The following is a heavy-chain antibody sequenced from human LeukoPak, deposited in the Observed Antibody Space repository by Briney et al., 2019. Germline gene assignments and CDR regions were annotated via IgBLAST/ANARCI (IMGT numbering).Heavy chain of an antibody. CDR3: ARSPPSHSFGNIDYYYYIDV. Sequence: SVRVSCKASGGTFSSHAINWVRQAPGQGVERMGGIIPMFDTANSAQTFRGGDTITPDETTSTAYMWKSRLRSEDTAVYYCARSPPSHSFGNIDYYYYIDVWGKGTTVTISS. CDR2: IIPMFDTA. J-gene: IGHJ6*03. CDR1: GGTFSSHA. V-gene: IGHV1-69*13. D-gene: IGHD3-16*01.